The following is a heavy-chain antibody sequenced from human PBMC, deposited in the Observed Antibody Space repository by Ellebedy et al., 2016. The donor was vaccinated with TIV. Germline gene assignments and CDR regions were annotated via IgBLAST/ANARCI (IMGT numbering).Heavy chain of an antibody. CDR3: ARETAGTGWFDP. CDR2: IYYSGST. Sequence: MPSETLSLTCTVSGGSISSYYWSWIRQPPGKGLEWIGYIYYSGSTNYNPSLKSRVTISVDTSKNQFSLKLSSVTAADTAVYYCARETAGTGWFDPWGQGTLVTVSS. V-gene: IGHV4-59*01. CDR1: GGSISSYY. J-gene: IGHJ5*02. D-gene: IGHD2-21*02.